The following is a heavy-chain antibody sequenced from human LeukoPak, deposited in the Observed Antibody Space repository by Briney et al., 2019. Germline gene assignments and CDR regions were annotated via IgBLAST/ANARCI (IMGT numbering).Heavy chain of an antibody. D-gene: IGHD6-13*01. CDR2: INPDGGVT. CDR3: ARERSSTYAFDI. Sequence: ASVKVSCKASGYSFTGYYIHWVRQAPGQGLEWMGWINPDGGVTKSAQNFQGRVTMTRDKSINTVYMELSGLTSDDTALYYCARERSSTYAFDIWGQGTMVTVSS. J-gene: IGHJ3*02. CDR1: GYSFTGYY. V-gene: IGHV1-2*02.